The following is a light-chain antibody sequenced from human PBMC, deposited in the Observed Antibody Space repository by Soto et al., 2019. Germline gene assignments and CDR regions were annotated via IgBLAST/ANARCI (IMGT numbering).Light chain of an antibody. V-gene: IGKV2-30*02. CDR3: MQGIHCTWT. CDR1: QSLVHSDGNTY. CDR2: KVS. J-gene: IGKJ1*01. Sequence: DVVMTQSPLSLPVTLGQPASISCRSSQSLVHSDGNTYLNWFQQRPGQSPRRLIYKVSNRDSGVPDRLSGSGSGTDFTLKISRVEAEDVGVYYCMQGIHCTWTFGQWTTVHIX.